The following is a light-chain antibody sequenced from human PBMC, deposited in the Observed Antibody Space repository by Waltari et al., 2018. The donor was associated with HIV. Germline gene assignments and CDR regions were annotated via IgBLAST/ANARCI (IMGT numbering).Light chain of an antibody. CDR1: QSLLHSDGKTY. V-gene: IGKV2D-29*01. Sequence: DVVMTQTPFSLSVIPGQPASISCKSSQSLLHSDGKTYLYWYLQKSGQPPQLLIYEVSNRFSVVPARFSGSGSGADFTLKISRVELEDVGVYYCMQTIQPPYTFGQGTNLEIK. CDR2: EVS. J-gene: IGKJ2*01. CDR3: MQTIQPPYT.